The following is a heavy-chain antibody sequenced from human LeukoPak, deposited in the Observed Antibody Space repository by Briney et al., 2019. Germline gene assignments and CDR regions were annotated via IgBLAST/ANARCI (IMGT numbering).Heavy chain of an antibody. V-gene: IGHV1-2*02. Sequence: ASVKVSCKASGYTFTGYYMHWVRQAPGQGLEWMGWINPNSGGTNYAQKFQGRVIMTRDTSISTAYMELSRLRSDDTAVYYCARGARYYGSGSYYNDYWGQGTLVTVSS. CDR3: ARGARYYGSGSYYNDY. CDR2: INPNSGGT. J-gene: IGHJ4*02. CDR1: GYTFTGYY. D-gene: IGHD3-10*01.